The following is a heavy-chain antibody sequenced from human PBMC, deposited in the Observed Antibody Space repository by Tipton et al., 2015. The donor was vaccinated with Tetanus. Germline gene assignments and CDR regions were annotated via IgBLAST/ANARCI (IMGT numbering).Heavy chain of an antibody. J-gene: IGHJ2*01. CDR1: GFTFSTFD. Sequence: SLRLSCAASGFTFSTFDMHWVRQVTGKGLEWVSAIDSAGDTYYPDSVKGRFTISRENAKNSLYLQMNNLRAGDTAVYYCARDYSNYGTFELWGRGTLVTVSS. CDR2: IDSAGDT. CDR3: ARDYSNYGTFEL. D-gene: IGHD4-11*01. V-gene: IGHV3-13*01.